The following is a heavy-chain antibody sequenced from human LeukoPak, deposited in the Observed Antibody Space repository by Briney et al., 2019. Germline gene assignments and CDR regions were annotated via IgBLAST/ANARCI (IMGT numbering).Heavy chain of an antibody. CDR1: GGSMTSGSYY. CDR2: IYTGGST. V-gene: IGHV4-61*02. CDR3: ARDPGIVGATVFDY. Sequence: PSETPSLTCTVSGGSMTSGSYYWNWIRQPAGKGLEWIGRIYTGGSTYYNPSLKSRVTISLDTSKNQFSLELTSVTAADTAVYYCARDPGIVGATVFDYWGQGTLVTVSS. D-gene: IGHD1-26*01. J-gene: IGHJ4*02.